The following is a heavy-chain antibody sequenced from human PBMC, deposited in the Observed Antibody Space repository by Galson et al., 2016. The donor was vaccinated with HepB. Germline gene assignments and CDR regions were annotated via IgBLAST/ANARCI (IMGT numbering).Heavy chain of an antibody. CDR2: ISNDGRSR. J-gene: IGHJ3*02. D-gene: IGHD2-2*01. CDR1: GFTFSYYA. CDR3: LKSGCSCITARFHAFDI. V-gene: IGHV3-64D*08. Sequence: SLRLSCAASGFTFSYYAMHWVRQAPGKGLEYVSNISNDGRSRYFVDSVRGRFTISRDNSKNTVYLQMSSLRPEDSATYYCLKSGCSCITARFHAFDIWGQGTMVTVSS.